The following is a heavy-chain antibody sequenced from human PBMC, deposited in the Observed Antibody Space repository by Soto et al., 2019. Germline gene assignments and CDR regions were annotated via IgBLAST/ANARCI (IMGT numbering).Heavy chain of an antibody. V-gene: IGHV1-46*01. CDR1: GYTFTSYY. Sequence: ASVKVSCKASGYTFTSYYMHWVRQAPGQGXEWMGIINPSGGSTSYAQKFQGRVTMTRDTSTSTVYMELSSLRSEDTAVYYCARGTSLGAAAAGGGGWFDPWGQGTLVTVSS. CDR2: INPSGGST. D-gene: IGHD6-13*01. CDR3: ARGTSLGAAAAGGGGWFDP. J-gene: IGHJ5*02.